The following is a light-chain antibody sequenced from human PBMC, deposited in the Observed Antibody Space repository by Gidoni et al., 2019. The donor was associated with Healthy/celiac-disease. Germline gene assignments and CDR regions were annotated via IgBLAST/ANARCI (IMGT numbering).Light chain of an antibody. V-gene: IGKV3-20*01. CDR1: QSVSSSY. CDR2: GAS. Sequence: EIVLTQSPGTLSLSPGEGATLSCRASQSVSSSYLAWYQQKPGQAPRLLIYGASSRATGIPDRFSGSGSGTDFTLTISRLEPEDFAVYYCQQYGSSPGTFXQXTRLXIK. J-gene: IGKJ5*01. CDR3: QQYGSSPGT.